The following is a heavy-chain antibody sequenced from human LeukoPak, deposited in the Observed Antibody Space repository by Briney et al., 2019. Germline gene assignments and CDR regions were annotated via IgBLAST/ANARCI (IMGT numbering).Heavy chain of an antibody. Sequence: GGTLRLSCAASGFTFSSYAMGWVRQAPGKGLEWVSAISGGGSSTYYADSVKGRFTISRDNSRNTLYLQMNSLRAEDTALYYCAKDSYYDPGNAFGVWGQGTMVTVSS. CDR2: ISGGGSST. CDR3: AKDSYYDPGNAFGV. V-gene: IGHV3-23*01. CDR1: GFTFSSYA. D-gene: IGHD3-22*01. J-gene: IGHJ3*01.